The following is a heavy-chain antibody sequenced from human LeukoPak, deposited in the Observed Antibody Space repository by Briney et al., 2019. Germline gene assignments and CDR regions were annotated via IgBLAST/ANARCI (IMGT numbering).Heavy chain of an antibody. CDR1: GGSISSYY. J-gene: IGHJ3*02. Sequence: PSETLSLTCTVSGGSISSYYWSWIRQPPGKGLEWIGYIYYSGSTNYNPSLKSRVTISVDTSKNQFSLKLSSVTAADTAVYYCASSRLVRGVIGDAFDIWGQGTMVTVSS. CDR2: IYYSGST. D-gene: IGHD3-10*01. CDR3: ASSRLVRGVIGDAFDI. V-gene: IGHV4-59*08.